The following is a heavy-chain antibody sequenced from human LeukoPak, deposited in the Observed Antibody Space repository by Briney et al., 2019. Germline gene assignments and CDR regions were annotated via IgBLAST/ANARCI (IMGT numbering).Heavy chain of an antibody. D-gene: IGHD3-22*01. J-gene: IGHJ3*02. V-gene: IGHV3-64*01. CDR3: ASSKDYYDSSGYSYDAFDI. CDR1: GFIFRTYA. Sequence: GGSLRLSCAASGFIFRTYAMHWVRQAPGKGLEYVSAISSNGDNTYYANSVKGRFTISRDNSKNTLYLQMGSLRAEDMAVYYCASSKDYYDSSGYSYDAFDIWGQGTMVTVSS. CDR2: ISSNGDNT.